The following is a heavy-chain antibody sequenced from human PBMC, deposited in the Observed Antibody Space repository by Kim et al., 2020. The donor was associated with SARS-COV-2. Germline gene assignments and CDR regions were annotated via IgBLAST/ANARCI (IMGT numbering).Heavy chain of an antibody. D-gene: IGHD2-2*02. Sequence: SVKVSCKTSGGTFSSYAIGWVRQAPGQGLEWMGGIIPMYGTTNYAQKFQGRVTFTEDASTSTVYMDLSSLRSDDTAVYYCTASVPKVVGYCSTSNCYKGDYWGQGPLVTLSS. V-gene: IGHV1-69*13. CDR1: GGTFSSYA. CDR2: IIPMYGTT. J-gene: IGHJ4*02. CDR3: TASVPKVVGYCSTSNCYKGDY.